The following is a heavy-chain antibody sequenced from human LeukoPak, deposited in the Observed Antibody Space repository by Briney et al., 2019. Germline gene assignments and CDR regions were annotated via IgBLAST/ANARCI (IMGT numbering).Heavy chain of an antibody. CDR2: ISGSGDSK. J-gene: IGHJ4*02. D-gene: IGHD4-11*01. CDR1: GFTFSAYY. CDR3: ARRIYSNYFFDY. Sequence: TGGSLRLSCAASGFTFSAYYMSWIRQAPGKGLEWVSDISGSGDSKFYTDSVKGRFTISRDNAKNSLYLQMNSLRAEDTAVYYCARRIYSNYFFDYWGLGTLVTVSS. V-gene: IGHV3-11*01.